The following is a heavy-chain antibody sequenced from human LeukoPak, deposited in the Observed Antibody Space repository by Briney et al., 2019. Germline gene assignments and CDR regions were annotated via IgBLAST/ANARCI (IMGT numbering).Heavy chain of an antibody. D-gene: IGHD6-19*01. Sequence: GGSLRLSCVASGFTFSSYAMTWVRQAPGKGLEWVSGISGNGSGTYYADSVKGRFTISRDNSKNTLYLQLNSLRAEDTAVYYCAKGYSSGWANWLDPWGQGTLVTVSS. CDR2: ISGNGSGT. V-gene: IGHV3-23*01. CDR1: GFTFSSYA. J-gene: IGHJ5*02. CDR3: AKGYSSGWANWLDP.